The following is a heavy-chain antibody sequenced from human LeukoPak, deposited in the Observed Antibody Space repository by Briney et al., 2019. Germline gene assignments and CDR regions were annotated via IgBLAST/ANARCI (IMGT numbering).Heavy chain of an antibody. CDR1: GGSISGSSYY. CDR2: IYYSGST. Sequence: SETLSLTCTVSGGSISGSSYYWGWIRQPPGKGLEWIGSIYYSGSTYYNPSLKSRVTISVDKSKNQFSLKLSSVTAADTAVYYCARNVDTAMAYDYWGQGTLVTVSS. V-gene: IGHV4-39*07. CDR3: ARNVDTAMAYDY. J-gene: IGHJ4*02. D-gene: IGHD5-18*01.